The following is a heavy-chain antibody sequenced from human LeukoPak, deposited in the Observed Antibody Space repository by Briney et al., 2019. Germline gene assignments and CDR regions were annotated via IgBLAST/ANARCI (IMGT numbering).Heavy chain of an antibody. D-gene: IGHD3-10*01. CDR2: ISGSGGST. Sequence: PGGSLRLSCAASGFTFSSYGMSWVRQAPGKGLEWVSAISGSGGSTYYADSVKGRFTISRDNSKNTLYLQMNSLRAEDTAAYYCAKRVGFGEFVYYYYMDVWGKGTTVTISS. J-gene: IGHJ6*03. CDR3: AKRVGFGEFVYYYYMDV. CDR1: GFTFSSYG. V-gene: IGHV3-23*01.